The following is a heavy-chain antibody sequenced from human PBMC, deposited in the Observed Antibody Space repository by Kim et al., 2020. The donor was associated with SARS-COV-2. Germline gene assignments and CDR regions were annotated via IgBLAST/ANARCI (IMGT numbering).Heavy chain of an antibody. J-gene: IGHJ4*02. V-gene: IGHV1-2*06. Sequence: ASVKVSCKASGYTFTSYYMNWVRQAPGQGLEWMGRINPNIGGTNYAQKFQGRVTMTRDTSISTAYMELSRLRSDDTAMYYCARRMYGSKSVECDYWGQGTLVTVSS. CDR2: INPNIGGT. CDR3: ARRMYGSKSVECDY. CDR1: GYTFTSYY. D-gene: IGHD2-2*01.